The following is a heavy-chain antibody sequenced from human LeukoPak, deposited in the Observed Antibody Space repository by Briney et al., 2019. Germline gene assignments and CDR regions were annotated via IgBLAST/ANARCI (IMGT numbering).Heavy chain of an antibody. J-gene: IGHJ6*03. Sequence: GGTLRLSCAASGFTFSSYGMSWVRQAPGKGLEWVSAITGTGHITYYADSVKGRFTISRDNSKNTLYLQMNSLRAEDTAVYYCAKAATREDYYYMDVWGKGTTVTISS. CDR1: GFTFSSYG. CDR3: AKAATREDYYYMDV. CDR2: ITGTGHIT. V-gene: IGHV3-23*01.